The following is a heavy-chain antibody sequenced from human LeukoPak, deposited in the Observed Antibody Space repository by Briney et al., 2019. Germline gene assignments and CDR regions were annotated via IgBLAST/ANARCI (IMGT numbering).Heavy chain of an antibody. D-gene: IGHD2-8*01. Sequence: GGSLRLSCAASGFTFSNYWMTWVRQAPGKGLEWVANIKQDGGEKYCVDSVKGRFTISRDNAKNSLYLQMNSLRAEDTAVYYCARDNGPDAFDIWGQGTMVTVSS. CDR3: ARDNGPDAFDI. CDR2: IKQDGGEK. CDR1: GFTFSNYW. J-gene: IGHJ3*02. V-gene: IGHV3-7*04.